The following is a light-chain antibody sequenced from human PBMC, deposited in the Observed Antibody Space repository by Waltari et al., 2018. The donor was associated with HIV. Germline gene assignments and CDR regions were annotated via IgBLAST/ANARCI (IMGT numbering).Light chain of an antibody. CDR2: YDD. CDR1: SSTIGNNA. CDR3: AAWDDNLNGYV. J-gene: IGLJ1*01. V-gene: IGLV1-36*01. Sequence: QSVLTQPPSVSEAPRQRVTISCSGSSSTIGNNAVTWYQQVPGKAPKLLIYYDDLLPSGVSDRFSGSKSGTSASLAISGLQSEDEADYYCAAWDDNLNGYVFGTGTKVTVL.